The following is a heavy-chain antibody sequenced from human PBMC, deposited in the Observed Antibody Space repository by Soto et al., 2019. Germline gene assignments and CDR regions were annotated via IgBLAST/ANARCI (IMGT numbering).Heavy chain of an antibody. CDR2: ISAYNGNT. CDR3: ARDHRFSPPGRFDI. D-gene: IGHD3-3*01. V-gene: IGHV1-18*01. J-gene: IGHJ3*02. Sequence: ASVKVSCKASGYTFTSYGISWVRQAPRQGLEWMGWISAYNGNTNYAQKLQGRVTMTTDTSTSTAYMELRSLRSDDTAVYYCARDHRFSPPGRFDIWGQGTMVTVSS. CDR1: GYTFTSYG.